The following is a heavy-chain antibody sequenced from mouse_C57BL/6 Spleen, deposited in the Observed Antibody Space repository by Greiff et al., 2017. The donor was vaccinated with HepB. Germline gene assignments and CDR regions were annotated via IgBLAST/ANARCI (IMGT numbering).Heavy chain of an antibody. CDR2: ILPGSGST. Sequence: VQVVESGAELMKPGASVKLSCKATGYTFTGYWIEWVKQRPGHGLEWIGEILPGSGSTNYNEKFKGKATFTADTSSNTAYMQLSSLTTEDSAIYYCARSIYYGSSYDWYFDVWGTGTTVTVSS. CDR3: ARSIYYGSSYDWYFDV. CDR1: GYTFTGYW. J-gene: IGHJ1*03. D-gene: IGHD1-1*01. V-gene: IGHV1-9*01.